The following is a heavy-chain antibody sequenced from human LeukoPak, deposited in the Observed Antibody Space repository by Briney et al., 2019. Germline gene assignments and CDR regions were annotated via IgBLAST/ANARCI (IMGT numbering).Heavy chain of an antibody. CDR1: GFTFSSYA. D-gene: IGHD1-14*01. J-gene: IGHJ4*02. Sequence: GGSLRLSCAASGFTFSSYAMSWVRQAPGKGLEWVSAISGSGGSTYYADSVKGRFTISRDNSKNTLYLQMNSLRAEDTAVYYCATEPDHRGEIPALRGYWGQRTLVTVSS. CDR3: ATEPDHRGEIPALRGY. V-gene: IGHV3-23*01. CDR2: ISGSGGST.